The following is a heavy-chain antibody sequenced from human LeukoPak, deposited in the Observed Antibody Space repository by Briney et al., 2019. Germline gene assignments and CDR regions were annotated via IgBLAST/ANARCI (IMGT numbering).Heavy chain of an antibody. J-gene: IGHJ4*02. D-gene: IGHD5-12*01. CDR2: IYTSGST. CDR3: ARGWGATRIDY. V-gene: IGHV4-61*02. CDR1: GDSIRSGTYC. Sequence: SQTLSLTCSVSGDSIRSGTYCWSWLRPPAGQGLEWIVRIYTSGSTSYTPSLKSRVTIYVDTSKNYLYLTSISATAADPAVYFCARGWGATRIDYWRQGTLVTVPS.